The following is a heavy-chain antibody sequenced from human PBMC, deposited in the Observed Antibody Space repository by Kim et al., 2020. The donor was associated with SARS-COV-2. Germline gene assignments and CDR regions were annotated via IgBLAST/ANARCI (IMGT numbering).Heavy chain of an antibody. CDR1: GFTFSSYG. D-gene: IGHD3-9*01. CDR3: ARGRYDILTGQYYGMDV. V-gene: IGHV3-33*01. Sequence: GGSLRLSCAASGFTFSSYGMHWVRQAPGKGLEWVAVIWDDGSNKYYADSVKGRFTISRDNSKNTLYLQMNSLRAEDTAVYYCARGRYDILTGQYYGMDVWGQGTTVTVSS. CDR2: IWDDGSNK. J-gene: IGHJ6*02.